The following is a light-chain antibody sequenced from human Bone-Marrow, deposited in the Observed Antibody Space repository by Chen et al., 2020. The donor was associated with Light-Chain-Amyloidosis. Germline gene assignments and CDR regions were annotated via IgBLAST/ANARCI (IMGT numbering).Light chain of an antibody. CDR1: DLPTQY. J-gene: IGLJ2*01. V-gene: IGLV3-25*03. CDR3: QSADSSGTYEVI. CDR2: RDT. Sequence: SYELTQPPSVSVSPGQTARLTCSGDDLPTQYAYWYQQKPGQAPVLVIHRDTERPTGISERFPGSSSGTTATLTISGVQAEDEADYHCQSADSSGTYEVIFGGGTKLTVL.